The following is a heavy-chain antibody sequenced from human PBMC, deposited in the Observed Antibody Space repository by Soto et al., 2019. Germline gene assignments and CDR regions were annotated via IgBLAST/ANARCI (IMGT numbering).Heavy chain of an antibody. CDR2: IIPIFGTA. V-gene: IGHV1-69*01. CDR3: ARDRGCSGGSCYFYYFQH. Sequence: QVQLVQSGAEVKKPGSSVKVSCKASGGTFSSYAISWVRQAPGQGLEWMGGIIPIFGTANYAQKFQGRVTITADESTSTAYMELGSLRSEDTAVYYCARDRGCSGGSCYFYYFQHWGQGTLVTVSS. D-gene: IGHD2-15*01. CDR1: GGTFSSYA. J-gene: IGHJ1*01.